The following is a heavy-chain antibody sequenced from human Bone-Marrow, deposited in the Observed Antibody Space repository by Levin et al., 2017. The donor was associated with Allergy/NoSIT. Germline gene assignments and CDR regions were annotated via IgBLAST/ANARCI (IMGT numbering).Heavy chain of an antibody. Sequence: GGSLRLSCSASGFRFSSYGMHWFRQAPGKGLEWVAIISHDGVDKDYAASVKGRFTISRDNSKNTVYLQISKVTSEDTAVYYCARGRGGITPYYFDYWGQGILVTVSS. J-gene: IGHJ4*02. D-gene: IGHD5-24*01. V-gene: IGHV3-30*19. CDR2: ISHDGVDK. CDR1: GFRFSSYG. CDR3: ARGRGGITPYYFDY.